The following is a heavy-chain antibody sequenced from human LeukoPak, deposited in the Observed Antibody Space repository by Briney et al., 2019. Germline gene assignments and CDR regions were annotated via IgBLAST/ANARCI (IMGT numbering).Heavy chain of an antibody. CDR1: GGSFSGYY. J-gene: IGHJ4*02. CDR3: ARADSSGFYYLDY. V-gene: IGHV4-34*01. D-gene: IGHD6-19*01. Sequence: SETLSLTCAVYGGSFSGYYWSWIRQPPGKGLEWIGEINHSGSTNYNPSLKSRVTISIDTSKNQFSLKLSSVTAADTAVYYCARADSSGFYYLDYWGQGSLVTVSS. CDR2: INHSGST.